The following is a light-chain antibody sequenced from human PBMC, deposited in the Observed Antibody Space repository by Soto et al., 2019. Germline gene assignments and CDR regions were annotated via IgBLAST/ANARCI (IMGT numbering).Light chain of an antibody. Sequence: ATVSLYQRERATLSCRASQSVGSFLAWYQQKPGQAPRLLIYDTSIRATGIPARFSGSGSGTDFTLTISSLESEDFAVYYCKQPISWSLLFPFGQ. CDR2: DTS. V-gene: IGKV3-11*01. CDR1: QSVGSF. J-gene: IGKJ5*01. CDR3: KQPISWSLLFP.